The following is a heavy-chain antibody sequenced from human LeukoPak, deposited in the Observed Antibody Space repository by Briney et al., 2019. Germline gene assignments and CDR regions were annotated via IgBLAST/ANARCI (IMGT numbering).Heavy chain of an antibody. D-gene: IGHD3-3*01. CDR1: GYTFTSYG. CDR2: ISAYNGNT. Sequence: GASVKVSCKASGYTFTSYGISWVRQAPGQGLEWMGWISAYNGNTNYAQKLQGRVTMTTDTSTSTAYMELRSLRSDDTAVYYCARTKFGVVTDDAFDIWGQGTMVTVSS. J-gene: IGHJ3*02. V-gene: IGHV1-18*01. CDR3: ARTKFGVVTDDAFDI.